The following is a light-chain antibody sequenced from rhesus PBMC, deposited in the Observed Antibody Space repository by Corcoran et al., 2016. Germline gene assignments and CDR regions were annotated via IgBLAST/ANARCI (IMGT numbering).Light chain of an antibody. J-gene: IGKJ1*01. V-gene: IGKV2-78*01. CDR1: QSLLHSNGYTY. CDR2: EVS. Sequence: DIVMTQTPLSLSVTPGEPASISCRSSQSLLHSNGYTYLHWYLQKPGQSPQLLIYEVSNRASGFPDRFSGSGSGTDFTLKISRVEAEDVGVYYCEQTLQAPWTFGQGTKVEIK. CDR3: EQTLQAPWT.